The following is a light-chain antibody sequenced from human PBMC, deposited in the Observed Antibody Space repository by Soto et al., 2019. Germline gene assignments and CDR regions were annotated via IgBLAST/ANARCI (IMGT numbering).Light chain of an antibody. CDR2: EVS. CDR3: SSYTRSSTVV. J-gene: IGLJ2*01. V-gene: IGLV2-18*02. CDR1: SSDVGSYNR. Sequence: QSVLTQPPSVSGSPGQSVTISCTGTSSDVGSYNRVSWYQQPPGTAPKLMIYEVSNRPSGVPDRFSGSKSGNTASLTISGLQAEDEADDYCSSYTRSSTVVFGGGTQLTVL.